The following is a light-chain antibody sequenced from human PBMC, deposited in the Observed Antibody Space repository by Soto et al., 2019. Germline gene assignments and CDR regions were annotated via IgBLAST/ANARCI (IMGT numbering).Light chain of an antibody. CDR3: QQYNSYSPLT. J-gene: IGKJ4*01. CDR1: QSISSW. CDR2: KAP. V-gene: IGKV1-5*03. Sequence: DIPMTQSPSTLSASVGDRVTITCRASQSISSWLAWYQQKPGKAPKLLIYKAPSLESGVPSRFSGSGPGTEFTLTISSLQPDDFATYYCQQYNSYSPLTFGGGTKVQIK.